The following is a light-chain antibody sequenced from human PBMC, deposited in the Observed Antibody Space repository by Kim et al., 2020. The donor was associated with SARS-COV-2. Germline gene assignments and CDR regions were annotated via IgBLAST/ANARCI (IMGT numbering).Light chain of an antibody. J-gene: IGLJ1*01. CDR2: STT. CDR1: TGAVTSGYY. V-gene: IGLV7-43*01. CDR3: LLYYGGTYV. Sequence: PAGTVTLPCASSTGAVTSGYYQNWFQQKPGQTPRPLIYSTTYKHSWTPARFSGSLLGGKAALTLSGVQPEDEADYYCLLYYGGTYVFGTGTKVTVL.